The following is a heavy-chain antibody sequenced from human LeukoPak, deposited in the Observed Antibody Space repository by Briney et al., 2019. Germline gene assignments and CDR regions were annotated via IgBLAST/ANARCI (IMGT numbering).Heavy chain of an antibody. CDR2: TNHSGST. CDR1: GGSFSGYY. V-gene: IGHV4-34*01. Sequence: SETLSLTGAVYGGSFSGYYWSWMRQPPGKGREGMGKTNHSGSTNYHPPLKSRVTISVDTSKNQFSLKLSSVTAADTAVYCCARGTPIVVIPAAIDYYYGMDVWGQGTTVTVSS. CDR3: ARGTPIVVIPAAIDYYYGMDV. J-gene: IGHJ6*02. D-gene: IGHD2-2*01.